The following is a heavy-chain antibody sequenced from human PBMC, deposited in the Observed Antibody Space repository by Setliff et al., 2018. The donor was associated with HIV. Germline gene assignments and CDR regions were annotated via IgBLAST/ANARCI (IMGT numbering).Heavy chain of an antibody. V-gene: IGHV3-74*01. J-gene: IGHJ2*01. Sequence: GGSLRLSCAASGFTFSNHWMYWVRQVPGKGLVWVSRISSDGTSKSYADSVKGRFTISRDNTKNTLYLQMNSLRVEDTAFYYCAKDMEYDTSVYYHWYFDLWGRGALVTVSS. D-gene: IGHD3-22*01. CDR1: GFTFSNHW. CDR3: AKDMEYDTSVYYHWYFDL. CDR2: ISSDGTSK.